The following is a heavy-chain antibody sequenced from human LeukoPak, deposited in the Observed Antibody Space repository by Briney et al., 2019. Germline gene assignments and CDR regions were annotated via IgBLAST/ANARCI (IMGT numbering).Heavy chain of an antibody. CDR2: IYPGDSDT. J-gene: IGHJ4*02. CDR1: GYSFTSYW. D-gene: IGHD3-22*01. CDR3: ARHSSYYDSSGYYYRVGDFGY. V-gene: IGHV5-51*01. Sequence: GESLKISCKGSGYSFTSYWIGWVRQMPGKGLEWMGIIYPGDSDTRYSPSFQGQVTISADKSISTAYLQWSSLKASDTAMYYCARHSSYYDSSGYYYRVGDFGYWGQGTLVTVSS.